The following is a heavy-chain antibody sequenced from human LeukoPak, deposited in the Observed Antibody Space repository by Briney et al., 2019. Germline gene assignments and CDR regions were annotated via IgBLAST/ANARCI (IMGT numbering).Heavy chain of an antibody. J-gene: IGHJ4*02. D-gene: IGHD6-19*01. V-gene: IGHV1-46*01. CDR3: ARGSPPGWEQWLVDFDY. Sequence: GASVKVSCKASGYTFTSYGISWVRQAPGQGLEWMGIINPSGGSTSYAQKFQGRVTMTRDTSTSTVYMELSSLRSEDTAVYYCARGSPPGWEQWLVDFDYWGQGTLVTVSS. CDR2: INPSGGST. CDR1: GYTFTSYG.